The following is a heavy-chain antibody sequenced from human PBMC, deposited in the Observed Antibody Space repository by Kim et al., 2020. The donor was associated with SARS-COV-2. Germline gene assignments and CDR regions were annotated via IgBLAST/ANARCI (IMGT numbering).Heavy chain of an antibody. Sequence: GGSLRLSCAASGFTFSSYAMSWVRQAPGKGLEWVSAISGSGGSTYYADSVKGRFTISRDNSKNTLYLQMNSLRAEDTAVYYCAKPVSQVYCSSTSCLMQALDYWGQGTLVTVSS. J-gene: IGHJ4*02. CDR3: AKPVSQVYCSSTSCLMQALDY. V-gene: IGHV3-23*01. D-gene: IGHD2-2*01. CDR2: ISGSGGST. CDR1: GFTFSSYA.